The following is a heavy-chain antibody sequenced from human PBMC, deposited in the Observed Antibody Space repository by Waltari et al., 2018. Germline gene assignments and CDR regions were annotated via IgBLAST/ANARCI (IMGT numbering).Heavy chain of an antibody. CDR2: DIPNFGNA. CDR1: GGTFSSYA. CDR3: ARGRRRIAAAGTWGVFDY. V-gene: IGHV1-69*12. Sequence: QVQLVQSGAEVKKPGSSVKVSCKASGGTFSSYAISWVRQAPGQGLEWMGGDIPNFGNANYGKKFQGRVKITADESTSTAYMELSSLRSEDTAVYYCARGRRRIAAAGTWGVFDYWGQGTLVTVSS. J-gene: IGHJ4*02. D-gene: IGHD6-13*01.